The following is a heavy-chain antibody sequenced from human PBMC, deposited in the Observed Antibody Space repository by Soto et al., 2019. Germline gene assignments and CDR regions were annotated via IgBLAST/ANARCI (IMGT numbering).Heavy chain of an antibody. CDR1: GFSFSNYA. CDR2: ISYDGSNK. J-gene: IGHJ4*02. V-gene: IGHV3-30-3*01. Sequence: GGSLRLSCAASGFSFSNYAMHWVRQAPGKGLEWVAVISYDGSNKYYADSVEGRFTLSRDNSKNTLYLQMSSLRAEDTAVYYCERDTWGTDYWGQGTLVTSPQ. CDR3: ERDTWGTDY. D-gene: IGHD7-27*01.